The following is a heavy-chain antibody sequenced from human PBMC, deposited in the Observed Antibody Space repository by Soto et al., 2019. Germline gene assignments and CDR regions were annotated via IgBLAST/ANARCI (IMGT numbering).Heavy chain of an antibody. Sequence: GASVKVSCKASGGTFSSYTISWVRQAPGQGLEWMGRIIPILGIAKYSQKFQGRVTITRDTSASTAYMELSSLRSEDTAVYYCARDEGAMIEELGAFDIWGQGTMVTVSS. V-gene: IGHV1-69*04. CDR3: ARDEGAMIEELGAFDI. CDR1: GGTFSSYT. D-gene: IGHD3-22*01. J-gene: IGHJ3*02. CDR2: IIPILGIA.